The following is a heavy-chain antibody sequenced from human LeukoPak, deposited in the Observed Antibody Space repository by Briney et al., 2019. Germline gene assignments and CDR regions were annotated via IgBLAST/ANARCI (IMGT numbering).Heavy chain of an antibody. CDR1: GFTFDDYG. CDR3: ARPGIAAGAYYYYYYMDV. CDR2: ISGSSSYI. Sequence: GGSLRLSCAASGFTFDDYGMNWVRQAPGKGLEWVSSISGSSSYIYYADSVKGRFSISRDNAKNSLYLQMNSLRAEDTAVYYCARPGIAAGAYYYYYYMDVWGKGTTVTVSS. V-gene: IGHV3-21*01. D-gene: IGHD6-13*01. J-gene: IGHJ6*03.